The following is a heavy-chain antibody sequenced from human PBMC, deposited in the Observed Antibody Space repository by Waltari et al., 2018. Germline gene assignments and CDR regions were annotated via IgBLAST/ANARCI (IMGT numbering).Heavy chain of an antibody. J-gene: IGHJ3*02. D-gene: IGHD3-16*02. Sequence: QVQLQQWGAGLLKPSETLSLTCAVYGGSFSGYYWSWIRQPPGKGLEWIGEINHSGSTNYNTSLKSRITISVDTSKSQFSLKLSSVTAADTAVYYCARDRGLRRLSTFEIWGQGTMVTVCS. CDR2: INHSGST. V-gene: IGHV4-34*01. CDR3: ARDRGLRRLSTFEI. CDR1: GGSFSGYY.